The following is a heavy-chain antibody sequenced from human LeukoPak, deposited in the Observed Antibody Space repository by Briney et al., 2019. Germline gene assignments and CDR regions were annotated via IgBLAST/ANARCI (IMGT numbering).Heavy chain of an antibody. CDR1: GGSFSGYY. Sequence: SETLSLTCAVYGGSFSGYYWSWIRQPPGKGLEWIGEINHSGSTNYNPSLKSRVTISVGTSKNQFSLKLSSVTAADTAVYYCARRRGITMIVVGFFDYWGQGTLVTVSS. CDR2: INHSGST. J-gene: IGHJ4*02. CDR3: ARRRGITMIVVGFFDY. V-gene: IGHV4-34*01. D-gene: IGHD3-22*01.